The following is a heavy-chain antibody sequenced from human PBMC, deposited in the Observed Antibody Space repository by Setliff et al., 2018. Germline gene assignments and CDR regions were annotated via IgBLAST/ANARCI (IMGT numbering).Heavy chain of an antibody. V-gene: IGHV3-30*04. CDR2: ISYDGSNK. Sequence: GGSLRLSCAASGFTFSSYAMHWVRQAPGKGLEWVAVISYDGSNKYYADSVKGRFTISRDNSKNTLYLQMNSLRAEDTAVYYCARVRGSHFFDYWGQGTLVTVPQ. CDR3: ARVRGSHFFDY. CDR1: GFTFSSYA. J-gene: IGHJ4*02.